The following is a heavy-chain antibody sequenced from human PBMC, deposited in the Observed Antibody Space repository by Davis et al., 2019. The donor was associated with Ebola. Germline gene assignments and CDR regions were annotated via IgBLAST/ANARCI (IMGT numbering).Heavy chain of an antibody. CDR2: MNPNSGNT. CDR3: ARESGSYEVYWFDP. CDR1: GGTFSSYA. D-gene: IGHD1-26*01. V-gene: IGHV1-8*02. J-gene: IGHJ5*02. Sequence: ASVKVSCKASGGTFSSYAINWVRQATGQGLEWMGWMNPNSGNTGYAQKFQGRVTMTRNTSISTAYMELSSLRSEDTAVYYCARESGSYEVYWFDPWGQGTLVTVSS.